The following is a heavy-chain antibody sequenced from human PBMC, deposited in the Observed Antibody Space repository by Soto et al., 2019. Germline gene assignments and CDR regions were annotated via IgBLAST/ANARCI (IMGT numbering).Heavy chain of an antibody. J-gene: IGHJ1*01. Sequence: GXSLELAFKTSWYVLTTDAIGRVRQTPGQGLEWMGWISAHNGNTNYAQKFQGRVTMTTDTSTNTAYMELRSLGSDDMAVYYCARDPTDGSGWYSASWGQGTMVTVTP. V-gene: IGHV1-18*03. D-gene: IGHD6-19*01. CDR3: ARDPTDGSGWYSAS. CDR1: WYVLTTDA. CDR2: ISAHNGNT.